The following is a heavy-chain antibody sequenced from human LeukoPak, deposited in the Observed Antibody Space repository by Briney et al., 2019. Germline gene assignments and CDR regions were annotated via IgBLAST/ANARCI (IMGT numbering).Heavy chain of an antibody. J-gene: IGHJ3*01. D-gene: IGHD3/OR15-3a*01. CDR1: DFAFSNYE. V-gene: IGHV3-48*03. CDR3: ARVSPYGFNALDV. Sequence: GGSLRLSCVASDFAFSNYEMNWVRQAPGKGPEWISYMNIAGSTKYYADSVKGRFTVSRDNAKNSLYLHIDSLRVEDTAVYYCARVSPYGFNALDVWGQGTLVSVSS. CDR2: MNIAGSTK.